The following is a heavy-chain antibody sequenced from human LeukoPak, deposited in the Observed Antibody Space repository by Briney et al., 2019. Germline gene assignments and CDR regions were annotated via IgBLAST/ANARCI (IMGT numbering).Heavy chain of an antibody. CDR3: ARVKEDFGSPFDY. CDR2: IIPIFGTA. J-gene: IGHJ4*02. D-gene: IGHD3-3*01. V-gene: IGHV1-69*05. CDR1: GGTFSSYA. Sequence: ASVKVSCKASGGTFSSYAISWVRQAPGQGLEWMGGIIPIFGTANYAQKFQGRVTITTDESTSTAYMELSSLRSEDTAVYHCARVKEDFGSPFDYWGQGTLVTVSS.